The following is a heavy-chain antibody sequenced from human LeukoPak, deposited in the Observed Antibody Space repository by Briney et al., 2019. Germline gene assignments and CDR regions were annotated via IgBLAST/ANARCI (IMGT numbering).Heavy chain of an antibody. CDR1: GFTFSRYG. CDR2: IWYDGSNE. J-gene: IGHJ4*02. V-gene: IGHV3-33*01. D-gene: IGHD1-26*01. CDR3: ARPLVGDALDY. Sequence: GGSLRLSCAASGFTFSRYGMHWVRQAPGKGLEWVAVIWYDGSNEYYADSVKGRFTIFRDNSKNTLHLQMNSLRAEDTAVYYCARPLVGDALDYWGQGTLVAVSS.